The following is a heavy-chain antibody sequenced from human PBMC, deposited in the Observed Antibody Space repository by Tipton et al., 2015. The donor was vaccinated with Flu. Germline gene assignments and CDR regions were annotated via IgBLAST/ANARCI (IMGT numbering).Heavy chain of an antibody. D-gene: IGHD3-10*02. V-gene: IGHV4-39*07. Sequence: LRLSCTVPGGSISSSSYYWGWIRQPPGKGLEWIGSIYYSGSTSYNTSLKSRVTISVDTSKHQFSLKLSSVTAADTAVYYCARDRGVQGVITDYYYGMDVWGQGTTVTVSS. CDR2: IYYSGST. CDR3: ARDRGVQGVITDYYYGMDV. CDR1: GGSISSSSYY. J-gene: IGHJ6*02.